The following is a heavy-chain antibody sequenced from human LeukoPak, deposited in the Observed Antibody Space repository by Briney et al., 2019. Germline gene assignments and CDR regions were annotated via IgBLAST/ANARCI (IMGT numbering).Heavy chain of an antibody. V-gene: IGHV3-11*01. Sequence: GGSLRLSCAASGFTFSDYFMGWIRQAPGKGLEWISYISNTGTTIYYADSVKGRFTISRDNARSSLFLRMSSLRAEDTAMYYCARVRRYSSGWSATDYGMDVWGQGTTVTVSS. CDR2: ISNTGTTI. CDR1: GFTFSDYF. D-gene: IGHD6-19*01. J-gene: IGHJ6*02. CDR3: ARVRRYSSGWSATDYGMDV.